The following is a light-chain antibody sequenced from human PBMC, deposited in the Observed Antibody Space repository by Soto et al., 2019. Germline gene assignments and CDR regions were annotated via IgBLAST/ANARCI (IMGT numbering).Light chain of an antibody. CDR3: QQYGSSPYT. J-gene: IGKJ2*01. CDR2: GAS. Sequence: EIVLTQSPGTLSLSPGERTTLSCRASQSFSSSYIAWYQQKPGQAPRLLIYGASSRATGSPDRFSGSGSGTDFALTISRLEPEDFAVYYCQQYGSSPYTFGQGTKLEIK. V-gene: IGKV3-20*01. CDR1: QSFSSSY.